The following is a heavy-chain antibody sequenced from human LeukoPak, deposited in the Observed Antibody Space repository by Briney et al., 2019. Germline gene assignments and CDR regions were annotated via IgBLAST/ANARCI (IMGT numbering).Heavy chain of an antibody. Sequence: PGGSLRLSCAASGFTFSSYSMNWVRQAPGKGLEWVSIISSSSSYIYYTDPVKGRFTVSRDNAKNLLYLQMNSLRVEDTAVYYCARDGGRMDYWGQGTLVTVSS. V-gene: IGHV3-21*01. CDR1: GFTFSSYS. CDR3: ARDGGRMDY. J-gene: IGHJ4*02. CDR2: ISSSSSYI. D-gene: IGHD3-16*01.